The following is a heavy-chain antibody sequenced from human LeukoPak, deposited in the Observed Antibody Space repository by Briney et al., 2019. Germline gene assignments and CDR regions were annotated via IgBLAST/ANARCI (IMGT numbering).Heavy chain of an antibody. J-gene: IGHJ4*02. CDR3: ARTSTVTTKTGDY. V-gene: IGHV3-11*01. CDR2: ISSSGSTI. CDR1: GFTFSDYY. D-gene: IGHD4-17*01. Sequence: PGGSLRPSCAASGFTFSDYYMSWIRQAPGKGLEWVSYISSSGSTIYYADSVKGRFTISRDNAKNSLYLQMNSLRAEDTAVYYCARTSTVTTKTGDYWGQGTLVTVSS.